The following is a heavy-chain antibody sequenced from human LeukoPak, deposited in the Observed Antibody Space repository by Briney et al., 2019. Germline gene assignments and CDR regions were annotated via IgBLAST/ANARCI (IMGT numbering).Heavy chain of an antibody. CDR2: IWYDGSNK. V-gene: IGHV3-33*01. D-gene: IGHD3-3*02. Sequence: SGGSLRLSCAASGFTFSSYGMHWVRQAPGKGLEWVAVIWYDGSNKYYADSVKGRFTISRDNSKNTLYLQMNSLRAEDTAVYYCAREPHFWSGYYSYYYYGMDVWGQGTTVTVSS. CDR3: AREPHFWSGYYSYYYYGMDV. CDR1: GFTFSSYG. J-gene: IGHJ6*02.